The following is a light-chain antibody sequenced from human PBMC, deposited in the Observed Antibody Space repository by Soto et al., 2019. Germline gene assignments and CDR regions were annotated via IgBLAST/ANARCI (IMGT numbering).Light chain of an antibody. V-gene: IGKV2-28*01. CDR2: LGS. CDR3: MQGLQTPPT. CDR1: QSLLHSNGYNY. Sequence: EILMTQSALSLPVTPGKPAYISCRSIQSLLHSNGYNYLDWYLQKKGQSPQLXIYLGSSRSSAVPDRFSGSGSGTDFTLRISRVEAEDVGTYDCMQGLQTPPTFGQGTRLEIK. J-gene: IGKJ5*01.